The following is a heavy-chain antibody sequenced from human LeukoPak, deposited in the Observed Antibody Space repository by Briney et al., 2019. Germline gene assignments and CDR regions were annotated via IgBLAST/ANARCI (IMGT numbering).Heavy chain of an antibody. CDR3: ARTLTIFGVVIPFDY. CDR1: GFTFSSYW. D-gene: IGHD3-3*01. J-gene: IGHJ4*02. CDR2: IKQDGSEE. V-gene: IGHV3-7*01. Sequence: GGSLRLSCAASGFTFSSYWMSWVRQAPGKGLEWVANIKQDGSEEYYVDSVKGRFTISRDNAKNSLYLQMNSLRAEDTAVYYCARTLTIFGVVIPFDYWGQGTLVTVSS.